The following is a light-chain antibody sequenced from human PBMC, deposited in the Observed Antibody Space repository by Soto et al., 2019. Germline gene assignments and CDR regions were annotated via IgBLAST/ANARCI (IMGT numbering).Light chain of an antibody. J-gene: IGKJ1*01. CDR3: QQYNTFWT. Sequence: IQMPQSPATLSASVGDRVTITCRASQNIYTCLAWYQQKPGKAPKLLIYEASSLETGVTSRFSGSGSGTEFTLTIISLQPDDFATYYCQQYNTFWTFGQGTKVDVK. CDR1: QNIYTC. CDR2: EAS. V-gene: IGKV1-5*03.